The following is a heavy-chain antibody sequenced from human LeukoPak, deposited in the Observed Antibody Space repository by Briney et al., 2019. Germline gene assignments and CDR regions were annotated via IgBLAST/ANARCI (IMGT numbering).Heavy chain of an antibody. CDR2: IKQDGIEK. CDR3: ARSLWPEDY. Sequence: GGSLRLSCAASGFTVSSNYMSWVRQAPGKGLEWVANIKQDGIEKNYVDSVKGRFTISRDNAKASLFLQMNSLRAEDTAVYYCARSLWPEDYWGQGTLVTVSS. J-gene: IGHJ4*02. D-gene: IGHD5-18*01. V-gene: IGHV3-7*01. CDR1: GFTVSSNY.